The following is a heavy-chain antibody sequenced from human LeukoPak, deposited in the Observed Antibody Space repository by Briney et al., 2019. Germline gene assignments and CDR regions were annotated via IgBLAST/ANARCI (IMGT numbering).Heavy chain of an antibody. CDR1: AFTFSSYA. J-gene: IGHJ4*02. CDR3: ATARGGY. CDR2: ASTSGGST. Sequence: GGSLRLSCAASAFTFSSYAMSWVRQAPGKGLEWVSGASTSGGSTYYADSVKGRFTISRDNSKNTLSLQMTSLRAEDTAVYYCATARGGYWGQGTLVTVSS. D-gene: IGHD2-15*01. V-gene: IGHV3-23*01.